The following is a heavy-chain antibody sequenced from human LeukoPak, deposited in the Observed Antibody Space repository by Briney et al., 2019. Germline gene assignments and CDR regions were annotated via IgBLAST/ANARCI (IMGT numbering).Heavy chain of an antibody. CDR2: IYYSGST. CDR1: GGSISSYY. D-gene: IGHD3-10*01. CDR3: ARAAAPMVRGVPYYFDY. Sequence: PSETLSLTCTVSGGSISSYYWSWIRQPPGKGLEWIGYIYYSGSTNYNPSLKSRVTISVDTSKTQFSLKLSSVTAADTAVYYCARAAAPMVRGVPYYFDYWGQGTLVTVSS. J-gene: IGHJ4*02. V-gene: IGHV4-59*01.